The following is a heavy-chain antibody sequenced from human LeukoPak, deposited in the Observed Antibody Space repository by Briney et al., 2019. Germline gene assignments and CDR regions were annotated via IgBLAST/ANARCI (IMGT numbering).Heavy chain of an antibody. CDR3: ARDDSIAAVTTGFDY. J-gene: IGHJ4*02. Sequence: ASVKVSCKASRYIFTNYGISWVRQAPGQGLEWMGWINPNSGGTNYAQKFQGRVTMTRDTSISTAYMELSRLRSDDTAVYYCARDDSIAAVTTGFDYWGQGTLVTVSS. D-gene: IGHD6-13*01. CDR1: RYIFTNYG. CDR2: INPNSGGT. V-gene: IGHV1-2*02.